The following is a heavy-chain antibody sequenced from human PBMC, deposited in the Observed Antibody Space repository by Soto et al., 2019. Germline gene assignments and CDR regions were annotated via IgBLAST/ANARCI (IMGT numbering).Heavy chain of an antibody. CDR3: ARDQGNSYDY. CDR2: ISSSSSYI. CDR1: GFTFSSYS. Sequence: GGSLRLSCAASGFTFSSYSLNWVRQAPGKGLEWVSSISSSSSYIYYGDSVRGRSTISRDNAKKSLYLQMNSLRADDTAVYYCARDQGNSYDYWGQGTLVTVSS. J-gene: IGHJ4*02. V-gene: IGHV3-21*01. D-gene: IGHD6-6*01.